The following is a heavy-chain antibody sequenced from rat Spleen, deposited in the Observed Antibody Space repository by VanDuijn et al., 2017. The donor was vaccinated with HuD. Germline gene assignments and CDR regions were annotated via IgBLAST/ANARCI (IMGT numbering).Heavy chain of an antibody. Sequence: EVQLVESGGGLVQPGRSLKLSCVASGFTFKNYWMTWIRQAPGKGLEWVASITNTGGSTYYPDSVKGRFTISRDNAKSTLYLQMNSLRSEDTATYYCTRVSSYPIWVMDAWGQGASVTVSS. V-gene: IGHV5-31*01. CDR3: TRVSSYPIWVMDA. J-gene: IGHJ4*01. CDR2: ITNTGGST. D-gene: IGHD1-2*01. CDR1: GFTFKNYW.